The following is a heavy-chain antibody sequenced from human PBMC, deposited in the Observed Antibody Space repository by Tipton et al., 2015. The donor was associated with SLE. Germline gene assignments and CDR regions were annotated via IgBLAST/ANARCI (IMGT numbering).Heavy chain of an antibody. D-gene: IGHD6-6*01. CDR1: GGSISSHY. CDR3: ARSIAAREFDY. Sequence: TLSLTCTVSGGSISSHYWSWIRQPPGKGLEWIGYIYYSGSTNYNPSLNSRGTISVDTSKNQFALKLSSVTAADTAVYYCARSIAAREFDYWGQGRMVTVSS. V-gene: IGHV4-59*11. J-gene: IGHJ3*01. CDR2: IYYSGST.